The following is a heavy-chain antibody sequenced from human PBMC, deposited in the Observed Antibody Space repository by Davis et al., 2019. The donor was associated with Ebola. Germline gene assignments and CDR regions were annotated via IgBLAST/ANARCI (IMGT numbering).Heavy chain of an antibody. CDR2: IYYSRST. V-gene: IGHV4-59*01. Sequence: MPSETLSLTCTVSGGSITSYYWSWIRQPPGKGLEWIGYIYYSRSTNYNPSLTSRVTISVDTSKNQFSLKLSSVTAADTAVYYCARVNFYGSGSYYNVPYYYYGMDVWGQGTTVTVSS. D-gene: IGHD3-10*01. J-gene: IGHJ6*02. CDR3: ARVNFYGSGSYYNVPYYYYGMDV. CDR1: GGSITSYY.